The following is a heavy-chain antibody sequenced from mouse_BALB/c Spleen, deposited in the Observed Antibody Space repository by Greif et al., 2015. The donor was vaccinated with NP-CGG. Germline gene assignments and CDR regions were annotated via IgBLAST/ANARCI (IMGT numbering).Heavy chain of an antibody. Sequence: QVQLQQSVAELMKPGASVKISCKATGYTFSSYWIEWVRQRPGHGLEWIGEILPGSGSTNYNEKFKGKATFTADTSSNTAYMQLSSLTSEDPAVYYCARGNYDYGNYAMDYWGQGTSVTVSS. D-gene: IGHD2-4*01. CDR1: GYTFSSYW. CDR3: ARGNYDYGNYAMDY. J-gene: IGHJ4*01. CDR2: ILPGSGST. V-gene: IGHV1-9*01.